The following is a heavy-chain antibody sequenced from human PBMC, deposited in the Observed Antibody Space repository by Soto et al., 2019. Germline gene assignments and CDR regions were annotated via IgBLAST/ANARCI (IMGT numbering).Heavy chain of an antibody. D-gene: IGHD3-16*02. CDR2: IIPIFGTA. CDR1: GGTFSSYA. Sequence: GASVKVSCKASGGTFSSYAISWVRQAPGQGLEWMGGIIPIFGTANYAQKFQGRVTITADESTSTAYMEPSSLRSEDTAVYYCARNGEAGGDYVWGSYPRGAFDIWGQGTMVTVSS. J-gene: IGHJ3*02. CDR3: ARNGEAGGDYVWGSYPRGAFDI. V-gene: IGHV1-69*13.